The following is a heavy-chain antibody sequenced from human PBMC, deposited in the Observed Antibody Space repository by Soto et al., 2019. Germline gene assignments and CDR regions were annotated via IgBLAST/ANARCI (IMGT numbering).Heavy chain of an antibody. D-gene: IGHD3-10*01. CDR2: TRNKANSYTT. CDR1: GFTFSDHY. V-gene: IGHV3-72*01. Sequence: GGSLRLSCAASGFTFSDHYMAWVRQAPGKGLEWVGRTRNKANSYTTEYAASVKGRFTSSRDDSKNSLYLQMNSLKTEDTAVYYCARDSVAMVRGGDVSGGPLDYWGQGTLVTVSS. CDR3: ARDSVAMVRGGDVSGGPLDY. J-gene: IGHJ4*02.